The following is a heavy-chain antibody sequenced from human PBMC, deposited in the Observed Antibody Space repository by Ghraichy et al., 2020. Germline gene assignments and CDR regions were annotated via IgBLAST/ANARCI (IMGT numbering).Heavy chain of an antibody. J-gene: IGHJ5*02. D-gene: IGHD2-2*01. CDR3: ARDPDIVVVPAAIGNWFDP. Sequence: GESLNISCAASGFTFSSYSMNWVRQAPGKGLEGGSYIRSSSSTIYYADYVQGRFTISRDNDKKSLYLQMNRLRDEDTAVYYCARDPDIVVVPAAIGNWFDPWVQGTLVTVSS. CDR2: IRSSSSTI. V-gene: IGHV3-48*02. CDR1: GFTFSSYS.